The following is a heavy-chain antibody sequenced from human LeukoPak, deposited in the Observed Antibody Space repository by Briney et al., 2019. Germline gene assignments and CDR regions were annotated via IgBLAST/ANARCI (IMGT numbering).Heavy chain of an antibody. D-gene: IGHD4-11*01. V-gene: IGHV3-21*01. Sequence: GGSLRLSCAASGFTFSSYSMNWVRQASGKGLEWVSSISSSSSYIYYADSVKGRFTISRDNAKNSLYLQMNSLRAEDTAVYYCARRGAITTSYFDYWGQGTLVTVSS. J-gene: IGHJ4*02. CDR1: GFTFSSYS. CDR2: ISSSSSYI. CDR3: ARRGAITTSYFDY.